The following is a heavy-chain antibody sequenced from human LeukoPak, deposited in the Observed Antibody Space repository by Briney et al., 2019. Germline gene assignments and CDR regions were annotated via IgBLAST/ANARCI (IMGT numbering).Heavy chain of an antibody. CDR2: IYYSGST. CDR1: GGSISSYY. CDR3: ARVRGYSDYYYYMDV. Sequence: SETLSLTCSVSGGSISSYYWSWIRQPPGKGLQWIGYIYYSGSTNYNPSLKSRVTISIPTSKNQFSLKLTSVTAADTAVYYCARVRGYSDYYYYMDVWGKGTSVTISS. J-gene: IGHJ6*03. D-gene: IGHD5-12*01. V-gene: IGHV4-59*01.